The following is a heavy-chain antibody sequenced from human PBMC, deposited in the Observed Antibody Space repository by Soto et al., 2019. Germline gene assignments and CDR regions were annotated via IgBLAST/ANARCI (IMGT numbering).Heavy chain of an antibody. V-gene: IGHV3-64D*06. CDR1: VFTFSSYA. J-gene: IGHJ4*02. D-gene: IGHD3-10*01. Sequence: GWSLRLSCSSSVFTFSSYAMHWVRQAPGKGLEYVSAISSNGGSTYYADSVKGRFTISRDNSKNTLYLQMSSLRAEDTAVYYCAWSGDGYNLSFDYWGQGTLVTVPQ. CDR2: ISSNGGST. CDR3: AWSGDGYNLSFDY.